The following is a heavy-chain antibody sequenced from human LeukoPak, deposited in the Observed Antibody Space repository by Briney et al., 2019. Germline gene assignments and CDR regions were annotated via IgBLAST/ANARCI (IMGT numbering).Heavy chain of an antibody. Sequence: GASVKVSCKASGYTFTTYDINWVRQATGQGLEWMAWVNPDSGDTGYAQQFQGRVIMTRDTSIGTAYMELRSLRSEDTAVYYCARGGNYYDSSGYFRASADYWGQGTLVTVSS. CDR1: GYTFTTYD. CDR2: VNPDSGDT. V-gene: IGHV1-8*01. CDR3: ARGGNYYDSSGYFRASADY. D-gene: IGHD3-22*01. J-gene: IGHJ4*02.